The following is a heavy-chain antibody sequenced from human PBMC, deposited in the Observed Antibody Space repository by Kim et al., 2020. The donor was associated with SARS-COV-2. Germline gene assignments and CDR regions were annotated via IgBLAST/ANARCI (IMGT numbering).Heavy chain of an antibody. CDR1: GYTFTNYG. J-gene: IGHJ6*02. CDR2: ISAYNGNT. CDR3: AKDGGYYYGMDV. V-gene: IGHV1-18*04. Sequence: ASVKVSCKASGYTFTNYGISWVRQAPGQGLEWMGRISAYNGNTNYAQKIQGRVTMTTDTSTSTAYMELRSLRSDDTAVYYCAKDGGYYYGMDVWGQGTPVTVSS.